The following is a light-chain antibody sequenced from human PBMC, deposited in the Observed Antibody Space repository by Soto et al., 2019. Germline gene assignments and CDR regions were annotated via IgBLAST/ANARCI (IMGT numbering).Light chain of an antibody. CDR3: GSYTSTDTPFV. J-gene: IGLJ1*01. V-gene: IGLV2-14*01. Sequence: QSALAQPSSVSGSPGQSITISCTGTSTDVGGYNYVSWYQHHPGKGPKLIIYEVSNRPSGVCDRFSGSKSGNKASLIISNLEAEDESDYYCGSYTSTDTPFVFGTGTKVTVL. CDR2: EVS. CDR1: STDVGGYNY.